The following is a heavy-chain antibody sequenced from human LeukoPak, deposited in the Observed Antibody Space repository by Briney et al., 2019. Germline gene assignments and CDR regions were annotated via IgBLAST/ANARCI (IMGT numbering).Heavy chain of an antibody. V-gene: IGHV3-48*01. CDR3: CTSPSFGSSWYQFNY. CDR2: ISSSSSTI. D-gene: IGHD6-13*01. CDR1: GFTFSSHS. J-gene: IGHJ4*01. Sequence: GGSLRLSCAASGFTFSSHSMNWVRQAPGKGLEWVSYISSSSSTIYYTDSVKGRFTISRDNSKNTLYLQMNSLRAEDTAVYYCCTSPSFGSSWYQFNYWGQEPWSPSPQ.